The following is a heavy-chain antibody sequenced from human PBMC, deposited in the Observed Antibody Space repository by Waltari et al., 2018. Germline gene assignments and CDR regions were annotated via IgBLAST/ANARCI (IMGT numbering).Heavy chain of an antibody. CDR1: GGSFSGYY. Sequence: QVQLQQWGAGLLKPSETLSLTCAVYGGSFSGYYWSWIRQPPGKGLEWIGEINQSGSTNYNPSLKSRVTISVDTSKNQFSLKLSSVTAADTAVYYCAKTGVTTGEDWFDPWGQGTLVTVSS. J-gene: IGHJ5*02. CDR2: INQSGST. D-gene: IGHD4-17*01. V-gene: IGHV4-34*02. CDR3: AKTGVTTGEDWFDP.